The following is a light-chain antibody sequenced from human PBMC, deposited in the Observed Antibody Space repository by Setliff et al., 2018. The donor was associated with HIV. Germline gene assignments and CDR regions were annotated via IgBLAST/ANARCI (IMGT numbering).Light chain of an antibody. Sequence: QSVLTQPRSVSGSPGQSVTFSCSGSSSDIGTYNYVSWYQQHPGKAPNLIIYDVIRRPSGVPDRFSCSKSGNTASLTISGLQAEDEADYYCSSYTITSTPYVFGTGTKVTVL. V-gene: IGLV2-11*01. CDR3: SSYTITSTPYV. CDR2: DVI. J-gene: IGLJ1*01. CDR1: SSDIGTYNY.